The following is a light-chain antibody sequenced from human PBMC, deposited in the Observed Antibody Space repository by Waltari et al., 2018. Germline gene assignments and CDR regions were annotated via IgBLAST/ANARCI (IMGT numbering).Light chain of an antibody. V-gene: IGKV1-16*01. J-gene: IGKJ1*01. Sequence: DIQMTQSPSSLSASVGDTVTITCQASQGIGNNLNWYQQKPGKAPKLLIYRASSLQSGIPSRFSGSGSGTDFTLTISSLQPSDFSPSSFQQGYSYPRTFGQGTKVEIK. CDR3: QQGYSYPRT. CDR1: QGIGNN. CDR2: RAS.